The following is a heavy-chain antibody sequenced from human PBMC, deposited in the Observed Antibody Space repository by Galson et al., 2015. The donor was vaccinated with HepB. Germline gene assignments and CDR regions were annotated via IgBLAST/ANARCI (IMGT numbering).Heavy chain of an antibody. D-gene: IGHD3-22*01. V-gene: IGHV4-31*03. Sequence: TLSLTCTVSGDSIITDAFYWSWIRQRPGMGLEWIGYMYKTGSTYYSPSLKSRVSISIGTSQNQFSLRLRSVTAADTAVYYCARDYYDSSGYRDIHWGQGTLVTVSS. CDR1: GDSIITDAFY. CDR2: MYKTGST. CDR3: ARDYYDSSGYRDIH. J-gene: IGHJ4*02.